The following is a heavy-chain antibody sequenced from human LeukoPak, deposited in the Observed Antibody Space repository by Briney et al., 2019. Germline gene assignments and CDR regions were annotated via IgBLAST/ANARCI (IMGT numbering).Heavy chain of an antibody. D-gene: IGHD2-15*01. CDR3: ANHATEGGSSGPISWDY. V-gene: IGHV3-23*01. CDR2: ISGSSGTT. J-gene: IGHJ4*02. Sequence: GSLRLSFAASGFTFSSFAMAWVCPGPGQGLNWGSTISGSSGTTYCADSVKGRFTISRDNSKDTLFLQMHSQRAEDTAIYSCANHATEGGSSGPISWDYWGQGTLVTVSS. CDR1: GFTFSSFA.